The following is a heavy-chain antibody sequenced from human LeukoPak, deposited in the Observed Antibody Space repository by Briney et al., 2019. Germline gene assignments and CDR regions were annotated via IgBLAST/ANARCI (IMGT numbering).Heavy chain of an antibody. CDR3: AKERLLWFGELYF. Sequence: GGSLRLSCAASGFTFSSYWMHWVRQAPGKGLVWVSHIKTDGSSTNYADSVKGRFTISRDNSKNTLYLQMNSLRAEDTAVYYCAKERLLWFGELYFGGQRTLVTVSS. CDR1: GFTFSSYW. D-gene: IGHD3-10*01. CDR2: IKTDGSST. J-gene: IGHJ4*02. V-gene: IGHV3-74*01.